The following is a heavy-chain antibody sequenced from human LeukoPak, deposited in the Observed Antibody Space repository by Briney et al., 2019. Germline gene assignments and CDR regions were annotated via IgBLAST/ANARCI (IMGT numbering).Heavy chain of an antibody. Sequence: GSLRLSCAASGFTFSSYDMHWVRQATGKGLEWVSAIGTAGDTYYPGSVKGRFTVSRENAKNSLYLQMNSLRAKDTAVYYCARGRRRVLRYFDWLGYFDYWGQGTLVTVSS. CDR2: IGTAGDT. D-gene: IGHD3-9*01. J-gene: IGHJ4*02. CDR1: GFTFSSYD. CDR3: ARGRRRVLRYFDWLGYFDY. V-gene: IGHV3-13*01.